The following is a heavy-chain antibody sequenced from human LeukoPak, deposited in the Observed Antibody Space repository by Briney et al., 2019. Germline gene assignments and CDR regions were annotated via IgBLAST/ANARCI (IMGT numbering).Heavy chain of an antibody. CDR2: ISAYNGNT. D-gene: IGHD5-18*01. Sequence: ASVKVSCKASGYTFTSYGISWVRQAPGQGLEWMGWISAYNGNTNYAQKLQGRVSMTTDTSTSTAYMELRSLRSDDTAVYYCARAVDTAMVTGYYFDYWGQGTLVTVSS. CDR1: GYTFTSYG. CDR3: ARAVDTAMVTGYYFDY. V-gene: IGHV1-18*01. J-gene: IGHJ4*02.